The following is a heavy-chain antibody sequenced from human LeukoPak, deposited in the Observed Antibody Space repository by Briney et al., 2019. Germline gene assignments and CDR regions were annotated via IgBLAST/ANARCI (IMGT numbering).Heavy chain of an antibody. V-gene: IGHV1-46*01. CDR3: AKDYIAVAGNYYYYYYGMDV. D-gene: IGHD6-19*01. J-gene: IGHJ6*02. CDR2: INPSGGST. CDR1: GYTFTSYY. Sequence: ASVKVSCKASGYTFTSYYMHWVRQAPGQGLEWMGIINPSGGSTSYAQKFQGRVTMTRDTSTSTVYMELSSLRSEDTAVYYCAKDYIAVAGNYYYYYYGMDVWGQGTTVTASS.